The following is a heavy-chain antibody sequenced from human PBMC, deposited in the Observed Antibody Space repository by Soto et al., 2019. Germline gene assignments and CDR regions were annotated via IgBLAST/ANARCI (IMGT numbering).Heavy chain of an antibody. D-gene: IGHD5-12*01. J-gene: IGHJ6*02. CDR3: AKDISRCSGYAPTSMDV. CDR1: RFTFDDYA. V-gene: IGHV3-9*01. CDR2: ISWNSGSI. Sequence: EVQLVESGGGLVQPGRSLRLSCAASRFTFDDYAMHWVRQAPGKGLEWVSGISWNSGSIGYADSVKGRFTISRDNAKNPLYLQMNSLRAEDTALYYCAKDISRCSGYAPTSMDVWGQGATVTVSS.